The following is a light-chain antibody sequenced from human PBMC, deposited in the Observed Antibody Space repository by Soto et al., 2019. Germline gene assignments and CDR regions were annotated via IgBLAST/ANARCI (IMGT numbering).Light chain of an antibody. J-gene: IGLJ3*02. CDR1: SSDVGNYNR. CDR2: EVK. V-gene: IGLV2-14*02. Sequence: QSALTQPASVSGSPGQSITISCSGGSSDVGNYNRVSWYRQHPGKAPQLIVYEVKNRPSGVSNRFSGFKSGNTASLTISGLQAEDEADYFCSSLTTSDTWVIGGGTKLTVL. CDR3: SSLTTSDTWV.